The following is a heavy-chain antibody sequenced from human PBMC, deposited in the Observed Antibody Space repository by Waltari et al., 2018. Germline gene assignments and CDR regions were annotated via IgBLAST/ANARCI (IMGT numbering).Heavy chain of an antibody. CDR3: AREGGATPDWFDP. V-gene: IGHV4-39*07. Sequence: QLQLQESGPGLVKPSETLSLTCTVSGGSISSSSYYWDWIRQPPGKGLEWIGSLYYRGSTDYNPSLKSRVTISVDTSKNQFSLKLSAVTAADTAVYYCAREGGATPDWFDPWGQGTLVTVSS. D-gene: IGHD1-26*01. CDR2: LYYRGST. J-gene: IGHJ5*02. CDR1: GGSISSSSYY.